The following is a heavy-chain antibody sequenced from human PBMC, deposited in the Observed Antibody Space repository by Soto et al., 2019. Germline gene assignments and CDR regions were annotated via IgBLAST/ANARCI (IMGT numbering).Heavy chain of an antibody. Sequence: EVQLVESGGGLVQPGGSLRLSCVASGFTFSDFCMTWVRQAPGNGLEWVANIKADGSEKNYVDSVKGRFTISRDNANNALSLQMSSLTAEDTGIYYCARGRAVAVWGQGTLVIVSS. CDR1: GFTFSDFC. V-gene: IGHV3-7*01. D-gene: IGHD6-19*01. J-gene: IGHJ4*02. CDR2: IKADGSEK. CDR3: ARGRAVAV.